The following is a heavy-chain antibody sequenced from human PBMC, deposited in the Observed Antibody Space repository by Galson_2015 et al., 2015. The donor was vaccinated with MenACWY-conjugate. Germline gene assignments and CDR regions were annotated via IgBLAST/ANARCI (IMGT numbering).Heavy chain of an antibody. CDR1: GFTFSGYG. D-gene: IGHD4-17*01. V-gene: IGHV3-30*18. Sequence: SLRLSCAASGFTFSGYGMHWVRQAPGKGLEWVAVISYDGSNKYYADSVKGRFTISRDNSKNTLYLQMNSLRAEDTAVYYCAKAHDYGDGDYYFDYWGQGTLVTVSS. CDR3: AKAHDYGDGDYYFDY. CDR2: ISYDGSNK. J-gene: IGHJ4*02.